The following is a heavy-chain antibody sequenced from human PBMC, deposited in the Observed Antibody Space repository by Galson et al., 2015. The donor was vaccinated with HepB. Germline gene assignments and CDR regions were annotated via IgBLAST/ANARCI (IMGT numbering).Heavy chain of an antibody. CDR3: AKDRVRITMVRGVPLDY. J-gene: IGHJ4*02. V-gene: IGHV3-30*18. CDR2: ISYDGSNK. D-gene: IGHD3-10*01. Sequence: SLRLSCAASGFTFSSYGMHWVRQAPGKGLEWVAVISYDGSNKYYADSVKGRFTISRDNSKNTLYLQMNSLRAEDTAVYYCAKDRVRITMVRGVPLDYWGQGTLVTVSS. CDR1: GFTFSSYG.